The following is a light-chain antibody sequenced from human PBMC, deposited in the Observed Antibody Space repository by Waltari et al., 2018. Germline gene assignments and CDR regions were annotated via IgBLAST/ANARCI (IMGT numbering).Light chain of an antibody. CDR2: GKN. Sequence: SSELTQDPAVSVALGQTARITCQGHSLSNYYQNWYQQNPGQAPVLVISGKNNRPSGIPDRLSASSSGNTASLTIAGAQAEDEADYYCNSRDSSGNPYVFGSGTKVTVL. CDR1: SLSNYY. CDR3: NSRDSSGNPYV. V-gene: IGLV3-19*01. J-gene: IGLJ1*01.